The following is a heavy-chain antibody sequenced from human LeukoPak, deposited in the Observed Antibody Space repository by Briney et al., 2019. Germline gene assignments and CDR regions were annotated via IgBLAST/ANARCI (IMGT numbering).Heavy chain of an antibody. V-gene: IGHV4-34*01. CDR2: IDHSGST. CDR1: GGSFSGYY. J-gene: IGHJ5*02. D-gene: IGHD2-2*01. CDR3: ARGRGPAAIRDNWFDP. Sequence: SETLSLTCAVYGGSFSGYYWSWIRQPPGKGLEWIGEIDHSGSTNYNPSLKSRVTISVDTSKNQFSLKLSSVTAADTAVYYCARGRGPAAIRDNWFDPWGQGTLVTVSS.